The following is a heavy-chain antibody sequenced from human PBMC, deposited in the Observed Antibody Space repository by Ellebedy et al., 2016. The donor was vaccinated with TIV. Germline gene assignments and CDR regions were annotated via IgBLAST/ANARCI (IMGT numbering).Heavy chain of an antibody. V-gene: IGHV4-59*01. J-gene: IGHJ4*02. CDR2: ISNTGRT. CDR3: ARDRRGSYDF. D-gene: IGHD3-10*01. Sequence: MPSETLSLTCTVSGASISSSYWSWIRQTPGKDLEWIGYISNTGRTNYNPSLQSRVTISVDTSRNQFSLTLRSLTAADTAVYYCARDRRGSYDFWGQGTLVTVSS. CDR1: GASISSSY.